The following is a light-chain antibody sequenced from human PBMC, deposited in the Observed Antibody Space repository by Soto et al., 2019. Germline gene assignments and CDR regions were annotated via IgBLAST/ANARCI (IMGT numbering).Light chain of an antibody. J-gene: IGLJ1*01. CDR3: CSYAGSNTHYV. V-gene: IGLV2-11*01. CDR2: DVS. Sequence: ALTQPRSVSGSPGQSVTISCTGTSSDIGGYNYVSWYQHHPGKAPKLLIYDVSKRPSGVPDRFSGSKSGNTASLTISGLQAEDDSDYYCCSYAGSNTHYVFGSGTKVTVL. CDR1: SSDIGGYNY.